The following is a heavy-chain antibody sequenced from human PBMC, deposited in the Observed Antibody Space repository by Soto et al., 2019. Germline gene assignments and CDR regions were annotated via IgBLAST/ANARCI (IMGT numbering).Heavy chain of an antibody. Sequence: VQLMESGGGLVQPGGSLRLSCAASGSTFSSYSMNWVRQAPGKGLEWVSYISSSSSTIYYADSVKGRFTISRDNAKNSLYLQMNSLRAEDTAVYYCARDLGSSWYPEYFQHWGQGTLVIVSS. D-gene: IGHD6-13*01. V-gene: IGHV3-48*01. CDR2: ISSSSSTI. CDR3: ARDLGSSWYPEYFQH. CDR1: GSTFSSYS. J-gene: IGHJ1*01.